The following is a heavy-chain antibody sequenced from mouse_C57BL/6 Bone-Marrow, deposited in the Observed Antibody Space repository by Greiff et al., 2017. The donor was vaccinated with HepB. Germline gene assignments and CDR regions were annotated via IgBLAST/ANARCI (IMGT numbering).Heavy chain of an antibody. CDR2: IYPGSGST. CDR3: ARRITTAYYFDY. Sequence: QVQLQQPGAELVKPGASVKMSCKASGYTFTSYWITWVKQRPGQGLEWIGDIYPGSGSTNYNEKFKSKATLTVDTSSSTAYMQLSSLTSEDSAVYYCARRITTAYYFDYWGQGTTLTVSS. J-gene: IGHJ2*01. CDR1: GYTFTSYW. D-gene: IGHD1-2*01. V-gene: IGHV1-55*01.